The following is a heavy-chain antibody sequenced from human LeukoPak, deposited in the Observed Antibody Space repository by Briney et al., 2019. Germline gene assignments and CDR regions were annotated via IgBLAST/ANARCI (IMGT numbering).Heavy chain of an antibody. V-gene: IGHV4-4*02. CDR2: IYHSGST. D-gene: IGHD3-22*01. CDR1: GVSISSSNW. CDR3: ARESYDSSGTYPDY. Sequence: SETLSLTCAVSGVSISSSNWWSWVRQPPGKGLEWIGEIYHSGSTNYNPSLKSRVTISVDKSKNQFSLKLSSVTAADTAVYYCARESYDSSGTYPDYWGQGTLVTVSS. J-gene: IGHJ4*02.